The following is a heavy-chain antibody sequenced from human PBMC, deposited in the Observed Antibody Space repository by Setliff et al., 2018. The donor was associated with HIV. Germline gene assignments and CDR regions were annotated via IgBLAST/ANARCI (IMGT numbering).Heavy chain of an antibody. V-gene: IGHV4-34*01. J-gene: IGHJ4*02. Sequence: LSLTCAVYGGSFSGYNWSWIRQPPGKGLEWIGEINHRGSTNYSPSLKSRVSISVDTSKNQFSLKLSPVTAADTAVYYCARCRGTLYYFDYWGQGTLVTV. D-gene: IGHD1-1*01. CDR1: GGSFSGYN. CDR3: ARCRGTLYYFDY. CDR2: INHRGST.